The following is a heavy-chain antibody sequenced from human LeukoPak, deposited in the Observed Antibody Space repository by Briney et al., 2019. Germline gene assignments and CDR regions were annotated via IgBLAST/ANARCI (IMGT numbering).Heavy chain of an antibody. V-gene: IGHV1-8*01. CDR2: MNPNSGNT. D-gene: IGHD6-19*01. CDR1: GYTFTSYD. J-gene: IGHJ6*02. Sequence: ASVKVSCKASGYTFTSYDISWVRQATGQGLEWMGWMNPNSGNTGYAQKFQGRVTMTRNTSISTAYMELSSLRSEDTAVYYCARTEQWLVPLYYYYGMDVWGQGTTVTVSS. CDR3: ARTEQWLVPLYYYYGMDV.